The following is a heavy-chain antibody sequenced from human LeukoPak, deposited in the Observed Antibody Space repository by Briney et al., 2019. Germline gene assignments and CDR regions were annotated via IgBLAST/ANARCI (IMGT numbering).Heavy chain of an antibody. D-gene: IGHD3-16*01. CDR1: GFTLSSYA. Sequence: PGGSLTLSCAASGFTLSSYAMSWVRQAPGEGLEWVSAIRGSGGNTYYADSVKGRFTISRDNSKNPLYLQMSSLRAEDTAVYYCAKQGRDMITFGGVTGSFDYWGQGTLVTVSS. CDR3: AKQGRDMITFGGVTGSFDY. V-gene: IGHV3-23*01. CDR2: IRGSGGNT. J-gene: IGHJ4*02.